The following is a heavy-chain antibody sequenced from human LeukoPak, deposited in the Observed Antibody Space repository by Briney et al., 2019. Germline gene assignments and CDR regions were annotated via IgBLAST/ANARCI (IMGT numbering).Heavy chain of an antibody. D-gene: IGHD3-9*01. Sequence: TPSGTLSLTCTVSGGSISRSSYFWGWLRQPPGKGLEWIGDISDSGSTYYTPSLKSRVTISVDTSRNQFSLNLNSVTATDTAVYYCARHGQGLRYFDWMSFDSWGQGAPVTVSS. J-gene: IGHJ4*02. V-gene: IGHV4-39*01. CDR3: ARHGQGLRYFDWMSFDS. CDR2: ISDSGST. CDR1: GGSISRSSYF.